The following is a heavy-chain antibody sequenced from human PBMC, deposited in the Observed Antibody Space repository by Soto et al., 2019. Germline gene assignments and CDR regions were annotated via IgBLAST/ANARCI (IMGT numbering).Heavy chain of an antibody. CDR1: RFTFSSYG. CDR2: ISYDGSNK. J-gene: IGHJ4*02. D-gene: IGHD2-21*02. Sequence: QVQLVESGGGVVQPGRSLRLSCAANRFTFSSYGVQWVRQAPGKGLEWVAVISYDGSNKYYADSVKGRFTISRDNSKNTLYLQMNSLRAEDTSVYYCAKDSRIVVVTAPYDYWGQGTLVTVSS. CDR3: AKDSRIVVVTAPYDY. V-gene: IGHV3-30*18.